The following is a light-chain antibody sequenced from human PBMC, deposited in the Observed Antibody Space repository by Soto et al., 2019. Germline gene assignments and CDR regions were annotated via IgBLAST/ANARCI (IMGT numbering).Light chain of an antibody. CDR1: QSISGY. CDR3: QQSYSTPIT. V-gene: IGKV1-39*01. Sequence: DIQMTQSPSSLSASVGDRVTITCRASQSISGYLNWYQQKPGKAPTLLIYAASSLQSGVPSRFSGSGSGTDFTLTISSLQPEDFATYYCQQSYSTPITFGQGTRLEIK. J-gene: IGKJ5*01. CDR2: AAS.